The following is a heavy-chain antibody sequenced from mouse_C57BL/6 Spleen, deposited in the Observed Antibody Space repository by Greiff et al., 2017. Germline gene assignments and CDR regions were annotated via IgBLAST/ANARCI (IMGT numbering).Heavy chain of an antibody. J-gene: IGHJ3*01. D-gene: IGHD1-1*01. Sequence: VQLKESGPELVKPGASVKISCKASGYSFTGYYMHWVKQSSEKSLEWIGEINPSTGGTSYNQKFKGKATLTVDKSSSTAYMQLKSLTSEDSAVYYCARYYYGSTWFAYWGQETLVTVSA. CDR1: GYSFTGYY. CDR2: INPSTGGT. CDR3: ARYYYGSTWFAY. V-gene: IGHV1-43*01.